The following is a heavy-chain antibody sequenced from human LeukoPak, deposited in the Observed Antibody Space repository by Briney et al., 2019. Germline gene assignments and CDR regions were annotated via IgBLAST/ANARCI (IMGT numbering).Heavy chain of an antibody. D-gene: IGHD4-23*01. V-gene: IGHV4-34*01. CDR1: GGSFSGYY. CDR3: ASGRNNGGNEPLDY. J-gene: IGHJ4*02. Sequence: SETLSLTCAVYGGSFSGYYWSWIRQPPGKGLEWIGEINHSGSTNYNPSLKSRVTISVDTSKNQFSLKLSSETAADTAVYYCASGRNNGGNEPLDYWGQGTLVTVSS. CDR2: INHSGST.